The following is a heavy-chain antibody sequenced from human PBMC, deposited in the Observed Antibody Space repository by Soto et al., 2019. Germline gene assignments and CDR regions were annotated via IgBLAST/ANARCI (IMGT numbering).Heavy chain of an antibody. CDR2: IYYSGNT. J-gene: IGHJ4*02. CDR3: ARQNTVTVSYFDY. CDR1: GDSINTDRYY. D-gene: IGHD4-17*01. V-gene: IGHV4-39*01. Sequence: SETLSLTCTVSGDSINTDRYYWVWIRQPPGKGLEWIGAIYYSGNTYYNPSLKSRVSMSVDTSKNQFSLNVSSVTATDTALYFCARQNTVTVSYFDYWGLGTLVTVSS.